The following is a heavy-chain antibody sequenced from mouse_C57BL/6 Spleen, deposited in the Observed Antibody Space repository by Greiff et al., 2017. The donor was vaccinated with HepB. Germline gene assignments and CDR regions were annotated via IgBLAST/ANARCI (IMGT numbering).Heavy chain of an antibody. CDR3: ARRRLYDGYYGAMDY. J-gene: IGHJ4*01. V-gene: IGHV8-12*01. Sequence: QVTLKECGPGILQSSQTLSLTCSFSGFSLSTSGMGVSWIRQPSGKGLEWLAHIYWDDDKRYNPSLKSRLTISKDTSRNQVFLKITSVDTADTATYYCARRRLYDGYYGAMDYWGQGTSVTVSS. CDR1: GFSLSTSGMG. D-gene: IGHD2-3*01. CDR2: IYWDDDK.